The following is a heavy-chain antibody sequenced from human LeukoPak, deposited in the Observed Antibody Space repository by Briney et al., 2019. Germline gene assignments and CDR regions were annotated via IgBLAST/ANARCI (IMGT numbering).Heavy chain of an antibody. D-gene: IGHD3-10*01. CDR3: ARALITMVRGAPYGPRYFDL. J-gene: IGHJ2*01. Sequence: GGSLRLSCAASGFTFSSYSMNWVRQAPGKGLEWVSSISSSSSYIYYADSVKGRFTISRDNAKNSLYLQMNSLRAEDTAVYYCARALITMVRGAPYGPRYFDLWGRGTLVTVSS. CDR1: GFTFSSYS. V-gene: IGHV3-21*01. CDR2: ISSSSSYI.